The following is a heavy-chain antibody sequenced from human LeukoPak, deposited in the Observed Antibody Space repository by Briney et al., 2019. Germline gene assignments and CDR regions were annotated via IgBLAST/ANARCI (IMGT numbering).Heavy chain of an antibody. CDR3: ARIYYRRSDYHYYYMDV. D-gene: IGHD3-10*01. CDR2: MNPNSGNT. CDR1: GYTFTSYD. Sequence: ASVKVSCKASGYTFTSYDINWVRQAPGQGLEWVGWMNPNSGNTGSAQKVQGRITITMNTSISTAYMELSSLRSEDTAVYYCARIYYRRSDYHYYYMDVWGEGNTVTVSS. J-gene: IGHJ6*03. V-gene: IGHV1-8*01.